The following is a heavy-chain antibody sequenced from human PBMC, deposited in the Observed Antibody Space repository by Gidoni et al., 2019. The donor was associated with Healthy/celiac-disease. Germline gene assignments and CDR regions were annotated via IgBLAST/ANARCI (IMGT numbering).Heavy chain of an antibody. J-gene: IGHJ5*02. V-gene: IGHV3-33*01. D-gene: IGHD6-6*01. CDR1: GFTFSSYG. CDR3: ARESCSSSCWFDP. Sequence: QVQLVESGGGVVQPGRSLRLSCAASGFTFSSYGMHWVRQAPGKGLEWVAVIWYDGSNKYYADSVKGRFTISRDNSKNTLYLQMNSLRAEDTAVYYCARESCSSSCWFDPWGQGTLVTVSS. CDR2: IWYDGSNK.